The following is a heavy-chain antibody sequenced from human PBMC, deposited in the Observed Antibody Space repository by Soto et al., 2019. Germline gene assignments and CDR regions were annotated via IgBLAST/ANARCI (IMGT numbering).Heavy chain of an antibody. D-gene: IGHD3-10*01. CDR3: ARGRYYGSGTPIKYFDL. V-gene: IGHV4-59*01. CDR2: IFYSGST. CDR1: GGSISPYF. J-gene: IGHJ2*01. Sequence: QVQLQESGPGLVKPSETLSLTCTVSGGSISPYFWSWIRQPPGKGLEWIGYIFYSGSTNYNPSLTRRVSIAVDTSKNQFSLKLRSVTAADPAVYYCARGRYYGSGTPIKYFDLWGRGTLVTVSS.